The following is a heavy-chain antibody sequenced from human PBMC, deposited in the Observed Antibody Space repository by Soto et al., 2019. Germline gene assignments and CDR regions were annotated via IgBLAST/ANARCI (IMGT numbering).Heavy chain of an antibody. CDR1: GFTFSSYS. D-gene: IGHD2-2*01. CDR2: ISSSSSTI. J-gene: IGHJ6*03. Sequence: GGSLRLSCAASGFTFSSYSMNWVRQAPGKGLEWVSYISSSSSTIYYADSVKGRFTISRDNAKNSLYLQMNSLRAEDTAVYYCARDSFRKTDGYCSSTSCSRDYYYMDVWGKGTTVTVSS. CDR3: ARDSFRKTDGYCSSTSCSRDYYYMDV. V-gene: IGHV3-48*01.